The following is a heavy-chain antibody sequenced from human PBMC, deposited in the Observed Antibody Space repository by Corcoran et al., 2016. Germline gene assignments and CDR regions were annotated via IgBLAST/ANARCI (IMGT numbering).Heavy chain of an antibody. CDR2: IGWDDDK. V-gene: IGHV2-70*04. CDR1: GFSLSTSGAR. D-gene: IGHD1-26*01. CDR3: ARMGGPVGGSWFDP. J-gene: IGHJ5*02. Sequence: QVTLKESGPALVKSTQTLTLTCTFSGFSLSTSGARVSWIRQPPGKALQWLAHIGWDDDKFYSTSLRTRLTISKDTSKNQVVLTMTNMEPVDTATYFCARMGGPVGGSWFDPWGQGTLVTVSS.